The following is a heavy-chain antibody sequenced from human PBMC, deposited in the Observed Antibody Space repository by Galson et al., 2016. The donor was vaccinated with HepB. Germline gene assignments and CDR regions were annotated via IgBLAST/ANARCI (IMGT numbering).Heavy chain of an antibody. CDR1: GFMFSARA. J-gene: IGHJ3*01. V-gene: IGHV3-23*05. D-gene: IGHD1/OR15-1a*01. CDR2: IVGSGTDT. CDR3: AMPPEERNTGAFDF. Sequence: SLRLSCAASGFMFSARAMSWVRQAPGKGLEWVSTIVGSGTDTYYVDSVKGRFVISRDNFKNTLYLQMNRLGAEDTAVYYCAMPPEERNTGAFDFRGQGTVVSVSS.